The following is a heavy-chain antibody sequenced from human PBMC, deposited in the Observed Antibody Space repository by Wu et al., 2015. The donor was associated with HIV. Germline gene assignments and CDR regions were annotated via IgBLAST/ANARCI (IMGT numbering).Heavy chain of an antibody. J-gene: IGHJ6*02. Sequence: QVQLVQSGAEVKKPGSSVKVSCKASGGTFSSYAISWVRQAPGQGLEWMGRIIPIFGTANYAQKFQGRVTITADESTSTAYMELSSLRSEDTAVYYCARDREMATIPVDYYYYGMDVVGTKGPRSPSP. CDR1: GGTFSSYA. V-gene: IGHV1-69*13. CDR3: ARDREMATIPVDYYYYGMDV. CDR2: IIPIFGTA. D-gene: IGHD5-24*01.